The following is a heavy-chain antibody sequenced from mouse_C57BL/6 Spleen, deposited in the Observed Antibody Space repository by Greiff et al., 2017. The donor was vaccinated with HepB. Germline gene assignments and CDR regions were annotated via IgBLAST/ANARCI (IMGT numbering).Heavy chain of an antibody. V-gene: IGHV1-61*01. CDR3: ASSTHYSFYDYGWYFDV. CDR2: IYPSDSET. Sequence: QVQLQQPGAELVRPGSSVKLSCKASGYTFTSYWMDWVKQRPGQGLEWIGNIYPSDSETHYNQKFKDKATLTVDKSSSTAYMQLSSLTSEDSAVYYCASSTHYSFYDYGWYFDVWGTGTTVTVSS. J-gene: IGHJ1*03. D-gene: IGHD2-4*01. CDR1: GYTFTSYW.